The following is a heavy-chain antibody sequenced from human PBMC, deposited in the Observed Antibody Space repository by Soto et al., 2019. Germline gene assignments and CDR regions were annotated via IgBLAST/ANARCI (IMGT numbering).Heavy chain of an antibody. Sequence: SETLSLTCAVYGGSFSGYYWSWIRQPPGKGLEWIGEINHSGSTNYNPSLKSRVTISVDTSKNQFSLKLSSVTAADTAVYYCARSRYYYGSGSYYYYYYGMDVWGQGTTVTVYS. CDR2: INHSGST. D-gene: IGHD3-10*01. V-gene: IGHV4-34*01. CDR1: GGSFSGYY. CDR3: ARSRYYYGSGSYYYYYYGMDV. J-gene: IGHJ6*02.